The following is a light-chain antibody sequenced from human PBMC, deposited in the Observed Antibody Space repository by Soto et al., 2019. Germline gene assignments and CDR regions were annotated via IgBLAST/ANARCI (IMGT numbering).Light chain of an antibody. Sequence: DFQVTKSPSSLSASVSDRVTITCLASQGISTYLNWYQQKPGKAPKLLMYDASNLETGVPSRFSRSGSGTDFTFTISSLQPEDFATYYCQQYDNLPLPFGGVTKVDI. CDR1: QGISTY. J-gene: IGKJ4*01. V-gene: IGKV1-33*01. CDR2: DAS. CDR3: QQYDNLPLP.